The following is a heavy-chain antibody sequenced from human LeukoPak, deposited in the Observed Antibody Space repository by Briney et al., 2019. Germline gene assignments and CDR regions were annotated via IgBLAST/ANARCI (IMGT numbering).Heavy chain of an antibody. Sequence: GGSLRLSCAASGFTFSDYYMSWIRQAPGKGLEWVSYISSSSSYTNYADSVKGRFTISRDNSKNTLYLQMNSLRAEDTAVYYCAKDELRYFDWPYYFDYWGQGTLVTVSS. CDR2: ISSSSSYT. V-gene: IGHV3-11*05. D-gene: IGHD3-9*01. CDR3: AKDELRYFDWPYYFDY. J-gene: IGHJ4*02. CDR1: GFTFSDYY.